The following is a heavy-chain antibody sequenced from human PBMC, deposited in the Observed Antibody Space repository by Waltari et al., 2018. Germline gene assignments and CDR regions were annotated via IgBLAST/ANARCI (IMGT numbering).Heavy chain of an antibody. J-gene: IGHJ4*02. Sequence: EVQLLESGGGLVQPGGSLRLSCAASGFRFTTFSMTWVRQAPGKGLELISYISSGGSTVYYADSVRGRFTVSRDSAQNSLFLHMDSLRVEDTAVYFCARGGIAGAGDHWGQGTLVTVSP. CDR3: ARGGIAGAGDH. CDR1: GFRFTTFS. V-gene: IGHV3-48*01. CDR2: ISSGGSTV. D-gene: IGHD6-13*01.